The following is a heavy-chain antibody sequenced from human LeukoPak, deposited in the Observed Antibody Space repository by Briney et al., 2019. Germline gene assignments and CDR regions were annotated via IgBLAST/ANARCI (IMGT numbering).Heavy chain of an antibody. D-gene: IGHD3-22*01. CDR2: IYTGGNT. V-gene: IGHV3-53*01. Sequence: GGSLRLSCTASGFTFVDYAMSWFRQAPGKGLEWVSTIYTGGNTYYAASVKGRFTISRDFSKNTVFLHMNSLRAEDTAMYYCARGDDSGYYDYFDYWGQGALVTVSS. J-gene: IGHJ4*02. CDR1: GFTFVDYA. CDR3: ARGDDSGYYDYFDY.